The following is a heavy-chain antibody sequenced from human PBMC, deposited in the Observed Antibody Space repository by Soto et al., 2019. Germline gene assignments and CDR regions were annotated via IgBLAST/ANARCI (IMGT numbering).Heavy chain of an antibody. D-gene: IGHD3-10*01. CDR1: GFTFSSYG. CDR3: ERDFMRAVTMAAFDI. Sequence: QVQLVESGGGVVQPGRSLRLSCAASGFTFSSYGMHWVRQAPGKGLSWVAVIWYDGSNKYYADSVKGRLTISRDNSKNKMYLQMKSLRAEDKAVYYCERDFMRAVTMAAFDIWGQGTMVTVSA. V-gene: IGHV3-33*01. J-gene: IGHJ3*02. CDR2: IWYDGSNK.